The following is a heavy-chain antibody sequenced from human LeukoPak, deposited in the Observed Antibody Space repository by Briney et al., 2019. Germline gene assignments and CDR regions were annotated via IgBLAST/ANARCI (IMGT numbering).Heavy chain of an antibody. Sequence: SETLSLTCAVYGGSFSGYYWSWIRQPPGKGLEWIGEINHSGSTNYNPSLKSRVTIYGDTSKNQFSPKLSSVTAADTAIYYCTRLPPPGIVAAGTADYWGQGSLVTVSS. CDR1: GGSFSGYY. V-gene: IGHV4-34*01. CDR3: TRLPPPGIVAAGTADY. CDR2: INHSGST. D-gene: IGHD6-13*01. J-gene: IGHJ4*02.